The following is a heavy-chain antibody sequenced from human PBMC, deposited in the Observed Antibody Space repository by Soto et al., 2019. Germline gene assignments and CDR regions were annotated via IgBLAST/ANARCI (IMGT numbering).Heavy chain of an antibody. CDR3: ARGFPSTTVTIANLFLDY. Sequence: KVSCKASGGTFSSYTISWVRQAPGQGLEWMGRIIPILGIANCAQKFQGRVTITADNSKNTLYLQMNSLRAEDTAVYYCARGFPSTTVTIANLFLDYWGQGTLVTVSS. CDR1: GGTFSSYT. CDR2: IIPILGIA. V-gene: IGHV1-69*02. J-gene: IGHJ4*02. D-gene: IGHD4-17*01.